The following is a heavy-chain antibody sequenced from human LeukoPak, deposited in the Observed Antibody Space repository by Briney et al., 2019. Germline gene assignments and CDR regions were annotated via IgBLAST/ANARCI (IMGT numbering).Heavy chain of an antibody. V-gene: IGHV7-4-1*02. D-gene: IGHD3-22*01. Sequence: ASVKVSCKASGYTFTSYAMNWVRQAPGQGLEWMGWINTNTGNPTYAQGFTGRFVFSLDTSVSTAYLQISSLKAEDTAVYYCARGYRSSYYYYYYMDVWGKGTTVTVSS. CDR3: ARGYRSSYYYYYYMDV. J-gene: IGHJ6*03. CDR1: GYTFTSYA. CDR2: INTNTGNP.